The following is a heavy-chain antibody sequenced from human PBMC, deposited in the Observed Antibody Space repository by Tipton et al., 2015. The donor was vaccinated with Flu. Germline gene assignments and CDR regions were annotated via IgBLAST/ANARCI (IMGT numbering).Heavy chain of an antibody. CDR2: IDLTSSHI. Sequence: GSLRLSCAASGFSFNIYTMMWVRLVPGKGLEWVASIDLTSSHIHYGDSVRSRFTISRDNAKYSVFLHMDNLGDDDTAVYFCARDYNWGEGYWGQGTLVAVSS. J-gene: IGHJ4*02. V-gene: IGHV3-21*01. CDR3: ARDYNWGEGY. D-gene: IGHD7-27*01. CDR1: GFSFNIYT.